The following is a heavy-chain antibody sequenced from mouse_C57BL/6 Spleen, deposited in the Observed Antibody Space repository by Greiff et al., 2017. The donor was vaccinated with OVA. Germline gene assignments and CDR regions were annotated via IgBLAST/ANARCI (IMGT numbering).Heavy chain of an antibody. CDR2: IYPRDGST. CDR3: ARKGITTVPYAMDY. Sequence: VKLMESGPELVKPGASVKLSCKASGYTFTSYDINWVKQRPGQGLEWIGWIYPRDGSTKYNEKFKGKATLTVDTSSSTAYMELHSLTSEDSAVYFCARKGITTVPYAMDYWGQGTSVTVSS. V-gene: IGHV1-85*01. D-gene: IGHD1-1*01. J-gene: IGHJ4*01. CDR1: GYTFTSYD.